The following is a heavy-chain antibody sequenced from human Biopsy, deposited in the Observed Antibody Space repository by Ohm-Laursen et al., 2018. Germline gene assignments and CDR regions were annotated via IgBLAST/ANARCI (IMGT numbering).Heavy chain of an antibody. Sequence: SLRLSCTASGFTFSNYWMHWVRQAPGKGLEWVAIITHDGSKTYYADSVEGRFTISRDQFKSTVYLQLNSLRTEDTAIYYCTKERRGWYSERWGQGTLVTVSS. CDR2: ITHDGSKT. CDR1: GFTFSNYW. CDR3: TKERRGWYSER. D-gene: IGHD6-19*01. J-gene: IGHJ4*02. V-gene: IGHV3-30*18.